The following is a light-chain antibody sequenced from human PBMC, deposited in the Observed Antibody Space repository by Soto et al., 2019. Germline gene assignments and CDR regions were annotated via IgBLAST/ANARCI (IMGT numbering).Light chain of an antibody. CDR1: HSDVGGYKY. J-gene: IGLJ2*01. CDR3: CSYAGTSTHAI. CDR2: DVA. V-gene: IGLV2-11*01. Sequence: QSALTQPRSVSGSPGQSVTISCTGTHSDVGGYKYVSWYQLHPGKAPKLMIYDVAKRPSGVPDRFSGSKSGNTASLTISGLQADDEAEYYCCSYAGTSTHAIFGGGTKLTVL.